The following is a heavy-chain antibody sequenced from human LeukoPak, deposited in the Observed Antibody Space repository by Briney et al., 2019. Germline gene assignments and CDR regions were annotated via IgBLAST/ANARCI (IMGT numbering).Heavy chain of an antibody. CDR3: GRGGYGNPGGGGIDY. Sequence: PGRSLRLSCAASGFTFSSYAMHWVRQAPGKGLEWVAVISYDGSNKYYADSVKGRFTISRDNSKNTLYLQMNSLRAEDTAVYYCGRGGYGNPGGGGIDYWGQGTLVTVSS. CDR2: ISYDGSNK. J-gene: IGHJ4*02. CDR1: GFTFSSYA. V-gene: IGHV3-30-3*01. D-gene: IGHD5-12*01.